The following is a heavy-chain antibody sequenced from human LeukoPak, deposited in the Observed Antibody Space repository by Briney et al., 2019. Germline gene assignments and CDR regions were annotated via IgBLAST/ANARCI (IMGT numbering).Heavy chain of an antibody. CDR3: ARGGTTFWSGSYYYYYYGMDV. CDR1: GGSFSGYY. J-gene: IGHJ6*02. Sequence: SETLSLTCAVYGGSFSGYYWSWIRQPPGKGLEWIGEINHSGSTNYNPSLKSRVTISADTSKNQFSLKLSSVTAADTAVYYCARGGTTFWSGSYYYYYYGMDVWGQGTTVTVSS. V-gene: IGHV4-34*01. D-gene: IGHD3-3*01. CDR2: INHSGST.